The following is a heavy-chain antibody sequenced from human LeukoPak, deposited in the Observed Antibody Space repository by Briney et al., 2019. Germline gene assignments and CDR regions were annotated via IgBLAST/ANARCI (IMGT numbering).Heavy chain of an antibody. J-gene: IGHJ3*02. V-gene: IGHV5-51*01. D-gene: IGHD3-22*01. CDR3: ASDYYYDSSGHACDI. Sequence: GESLKISCKGSGYTFTYYWIGWVRQTPGKGLEWMGIIYPDDSDNRYSPSFQGHVTISADKSLSTASPQWSSLKPSDTAMYYCASDYYYDSSGHACDIWGQGTMVTVSS. CDR2: IYPDDSDN. CDR1: GYTFTYYW.